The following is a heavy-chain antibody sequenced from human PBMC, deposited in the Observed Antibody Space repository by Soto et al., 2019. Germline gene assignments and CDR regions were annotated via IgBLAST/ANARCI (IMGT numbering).Heavy chain of an antibody. D-gene: IGHD5-12*01. V-gene: IGHV4-59*01. CDR3: AREDSGHGYLFFDY. CDR1: GGSISSYY. J-gene: IGHJ4*02. CDR2: IYYTGTT. Sequence: SETLSLTCTVSGGSISSYYWSWIRQPPGKGLEWIGYIYYTGTTNYNPSLKSRVTISVDTSKNQFSLKLSSVTAADTAVYYCAREDSGHGYLFFDYWGQGTQVTVSS.